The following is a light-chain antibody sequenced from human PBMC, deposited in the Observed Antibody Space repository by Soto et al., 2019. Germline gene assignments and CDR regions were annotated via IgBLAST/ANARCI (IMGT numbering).Light chain of an antibody. CDR3: QQNKDWPGT. CDR2: DAS. CDR1: QSVSYY. Sequence: EILMTQSPATLSVSPGERVTFSCRASQSVSYYLAWYQQKPGQAPRLLIYDASTRATGVPVRFSGSGSGTEFTPTISSLQSEDFGVYYCQQNKDWPGTFGQGTKVEIK. J-gene: IGKJ1*01. V-gene: IGKV3-15*01.